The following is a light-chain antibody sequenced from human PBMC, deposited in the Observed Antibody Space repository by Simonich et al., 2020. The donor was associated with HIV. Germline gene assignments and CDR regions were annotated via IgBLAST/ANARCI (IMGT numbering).Light chain of an antibody. J-gene: IGKJ4*01. CDR3: QQYYTTPLT. V-gene: IGKV4-1*01. Sequence: DIVMTQSPDSLAVSLGERATINCKSSQSILKRSNNKNYLAWYQQEAGQPPKLLIDWASTRESGVPDRFSGSGSGTDFTLTISSLQAEDVAVYYCQQYYTTPLTFGGGTKVEIK. CDR1: QSILKRSNNKNY. CDR2: WAS.